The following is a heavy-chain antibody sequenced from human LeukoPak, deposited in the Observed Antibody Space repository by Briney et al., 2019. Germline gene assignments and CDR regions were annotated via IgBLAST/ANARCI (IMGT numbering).Heavy chain of an antibody. J-gene: IGHJ4*02. D-gene: IGHD1-14*01. CDR2: IGPAGSDR. V-gene: IGHV3-21*06. CDR1: GLTFSTSG. CDR3: ATETNGRHYDY. Sequence: GGSLRLSCTASGLTFSTSGFNWVRQAPGKGLEWVASIGPAGSDRYHADSIKGRFTISRDNANNFLYLQMNSLRAEDTAVYYCATETNGRHYDYWGQGTLLTVSS.